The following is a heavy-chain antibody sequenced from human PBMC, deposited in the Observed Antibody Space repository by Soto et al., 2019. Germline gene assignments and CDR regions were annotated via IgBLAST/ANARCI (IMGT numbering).Heavy chain of an antibody. CDR1: GGTFSSYA. CDR3: ALLWDQLPTNWFDP. Sequence: ASVKVSCKASGGTFSSYAISWVRQAPGQGLEWMGGIIPIFGTANYAQKFQGRVTITADESTSTAYMELSSLRSEDTAVYYCALLWDQLPTNWFDPWGQGTLVTVSS. J-gene: IGHJ5*02. D-gene: IGHD2-2*01. V-gene: IGHV1-69*13. CDR2: IIPIFGTA.